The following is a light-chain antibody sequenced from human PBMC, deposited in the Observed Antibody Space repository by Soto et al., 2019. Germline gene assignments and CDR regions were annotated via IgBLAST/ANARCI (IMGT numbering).Light chain of an antibody. CDR3: AAWDDRLSGFV. CDR2: SDD. Sequence: QSVLTQPPSASGTPGQRVTISCSGSSSNIGSSTVNWYQQLPGAAPTLLIYSDDHRPSAVPDRFSGSKSGTSASLAISGLQSDDEADYYCAAWDDRLSGFVFGAGTKLTVL. V-gene: IGLV1-44*01. CDR1: SSNIGSST. J-gene: IGLJ1*01.